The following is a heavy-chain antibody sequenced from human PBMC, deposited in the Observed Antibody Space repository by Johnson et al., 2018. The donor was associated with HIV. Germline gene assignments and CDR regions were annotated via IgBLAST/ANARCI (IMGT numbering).Heavy chain of an antibody. CDR3: AKDMNYYDSSWDDAFDI. CDR2: ISGSI. V-gene: IGHV3-9*01. D-gene: IGHD3-22*01. CDR1: GFIFSSYA. J-gene: IGHJ3*02. Sequence: VQLVESGGGVVQPGRSLRLSCTTSGFIFSSYAMIWVRQAPGKGLEWVSFISGSIGYADSVKGRFTISRDNAKNSLYLQMNSLRAEDTALYYCAKDMNYYDSSWDDAFDIWGQGTMVTVSS.